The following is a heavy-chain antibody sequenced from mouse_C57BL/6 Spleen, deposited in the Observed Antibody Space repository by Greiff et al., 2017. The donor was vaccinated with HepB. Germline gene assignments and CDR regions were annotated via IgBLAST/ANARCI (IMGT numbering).Heavy chain of an antibody. D-gene: IGHD4-1*02. Sequence: QVHVKQSGAELARPGASVKLSCKASGYTFTSYGISWVKQRTGQGLEWIGEIYPRSGNTYYNEKFKGKATLTADKSSSTAYMELLSLTSEDSAGYFCASGQLEPWFAYWGQGTLVTVSA. J-gene: IGHJ3*01. CDR2: IYPRSGNT. CDR3: ASGQLEPWFAY. CDR1: GYTFTSYG. V-gene: IGHV1-81*01.